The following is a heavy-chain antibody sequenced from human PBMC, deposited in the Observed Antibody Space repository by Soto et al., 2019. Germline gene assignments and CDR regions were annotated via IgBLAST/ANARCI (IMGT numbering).Heavy chain of an antibody. CDR3: ARVIFRGVATLAWFDP. D-gene: IGHD1-1*01. J-gene: IGHJ5*02. Sequence: PSAPLSLTCTVSGYTLYSGYFWGWVRQAPGKGLEWIATISHSGSPYYNPSLRSRVSISVDTSRNQVSLKVNSVTAADTAVYYCARVIFRGVATLAWFDPWGQGNMVTVSS. CDR2: ISHSGSP. V-gene: IGHV4-38-2*02. CDR1: GYTLYSGYF.